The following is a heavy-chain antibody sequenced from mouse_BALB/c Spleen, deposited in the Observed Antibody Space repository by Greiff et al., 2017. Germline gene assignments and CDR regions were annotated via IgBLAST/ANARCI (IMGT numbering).Heavy chain of an antibody. D-gene: IGHD2-3*01. CDR1: GFTFSSYT. Sequence: EVMLVESGGGLVQPGGSLKLSCAASGFTFSSYTMSWVRQTPEKRLEWVAYISNGGGSTYYPDTVKGRFTISRDNAKNTLYLQMSSLKSEDTAMYYCARHFYDGYLYAMDYWGQGTSVTVSS. CDR3: ARHFYDGYLYAMDY. CDR2: ISNGGGST. J-gene: IGHJ4*01. V-gene: IGHV5-12-2*01.